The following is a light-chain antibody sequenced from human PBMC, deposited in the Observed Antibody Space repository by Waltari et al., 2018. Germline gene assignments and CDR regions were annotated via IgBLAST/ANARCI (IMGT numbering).Light chain of an antibody. J-gene: IGKJ3*01. CDR1: QGISSA. Sequence: AIQLTQSPSSLSASVGHRVTITCRTSQGISSALAWYQLKPGETPKLLIYDASSLASGVPSRFSGSGSGTDSTLTISSLQPEDFATYYCLQFSNYLFTFGPGTKVDIK. CDR2: DAS. V-gene: IGKV1D-13*01. CDR3: LQFSNYLFT.